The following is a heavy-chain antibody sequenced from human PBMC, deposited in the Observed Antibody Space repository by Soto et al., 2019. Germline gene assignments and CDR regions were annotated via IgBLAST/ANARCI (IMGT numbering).Heavy chain of an antibody. D-gene: IGHD3-10*01. CDR1: GFTFSDYY. V-gene: IGHV3-11*01. CDR2: ISSSGSGDST. Sequence: QVQLVESGGGLVKPGGSLRLSCAASGFTFSDYYMSWIRQAPGKGLEWVSYISSSGSGDSTYYADSVKGRFTISRDNSKNTLFLQMNSLRAGDTALYYCAKFREYYQGSGSRTYYFYGMDVWGQGTTVTVSS. J-gene: IGHJ6*02. CDR3: AKFREYYQGSGSRTYYFYGMDV.